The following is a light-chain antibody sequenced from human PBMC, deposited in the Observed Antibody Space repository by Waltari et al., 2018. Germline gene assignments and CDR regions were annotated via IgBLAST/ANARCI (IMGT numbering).Light chain of an antibody. J-gene: IGKJ4*01. CDR1: QSLLFTSNHKNY. CDR3: QQYYNTPLT. Sequence: DIVMTQSPDSLAVSLGERATINCRSSQSLLFTSNHKNYLSWYQKKAGQPPRLLLYWASTRESGVPDRFSGGGSGTEFTLSISSLQAEDVAVYYCQQYYNTPLTFGGGTKVDI. CDR2: WAS. V-gene: IGKV4-1*01.